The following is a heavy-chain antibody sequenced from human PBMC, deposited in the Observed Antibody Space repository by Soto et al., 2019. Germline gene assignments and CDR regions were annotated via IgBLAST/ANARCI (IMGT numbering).Heavy chain of an antibody. J-gene: IGHJ4*02. V-gene: IGHV3-23*01. CDR3: AGPGYSSQDY. CDR1: GFTFSRFA. Sequence: GGSLRLSCAASGFTFSRFALRWVRQAPGKGLEWVSAISGSGDGTDYAASVKGRFTISRDNSKNTLYLQMNSLRAEDTAVYYCAGPGYSSQDYWGQG. D-gene: IGHD5-18*01. CDR2: ISGSGDGT.